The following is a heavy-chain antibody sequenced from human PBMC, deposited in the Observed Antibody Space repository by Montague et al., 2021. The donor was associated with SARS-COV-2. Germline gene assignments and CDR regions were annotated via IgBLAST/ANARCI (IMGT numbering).Heavy chain of an antibody. V-gene: IGHV4-39*01. J-gene: IGHJ4*02. D-gene: IGHD4-17*01. CDR3: ARRRLREDYFDF. Sequence: SETLSLTCTVYGDSVGSSDHYWGWIRQPPGKGLEWLGIVYYSGYTYYNPSVKGRVTISIDASKNQFSLKLNSLTATDTAIYHCARRRLREDYFDFWGQGTLLTVSS. CDR1: GDSVGSSDHY. CDR2: VYYSGYT.